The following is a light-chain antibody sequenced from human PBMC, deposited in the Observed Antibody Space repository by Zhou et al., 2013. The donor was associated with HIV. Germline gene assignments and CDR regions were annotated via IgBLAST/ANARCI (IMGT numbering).Light chain of an antibody. Sequence: DIQMTQSPSSLSASVGDKVTITCRASQDIGNYLAWYQQKPGKVPKLLIYDAFTLHSGVPSRFSGSGSGTDFTLTTSSLQPEDVATYYCQKYDSAPWTFGHGTKVEVK. V-gene: IGKV1-27*01. CDR3: QKYDSAPWT. CDR1: QDIGNY. CDR2: DAF. J-gene: IGKJ1*01.